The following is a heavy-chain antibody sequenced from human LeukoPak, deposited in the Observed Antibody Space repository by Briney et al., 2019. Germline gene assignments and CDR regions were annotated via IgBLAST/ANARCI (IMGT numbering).Heavy chain of an antibody. V-gene: IGHV3-72*01. CDR2: TRNKANSYTT. J-gene: IGHJ4*02. Sequence: GGSLRLSCAASGFTFSDHYMDWVRQAPGEGLGWVGRTRNKANSYTTEYAASVKGRFTISRDDSKNSMYLQMNSLKTEYTAVYYCARAYERPYYFDYWGQGTLVTVSS. CDR3: ARAYERPYYFDY. CDR1: GFTFSDHY. D-gene: IGHD3-22*01.